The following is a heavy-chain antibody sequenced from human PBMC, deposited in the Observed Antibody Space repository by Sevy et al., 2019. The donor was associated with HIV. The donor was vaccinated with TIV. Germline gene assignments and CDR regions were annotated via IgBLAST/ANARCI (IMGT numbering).Heavy chain of an antibody. CDR3: ARMTTVRGVIITYSSGWSGGDY. CDR2: IYYSGST. V-gene: IGHV4-30-4*01. J-gene: IGHJ4*02. D-gene: IGHD3-10*01. CDR1: GGSISSGDYY. Sequence: SETLSLTCTVTGGSISSGDYYWSWIRQPPGKGLEWIGYIYYSGSTYYNPSLKSRVTISVDTSKNQFSLKLSSVTAADTAVYYCARMTTVRGVIITYSSGWSGGDYWGQRTLVTVSS.